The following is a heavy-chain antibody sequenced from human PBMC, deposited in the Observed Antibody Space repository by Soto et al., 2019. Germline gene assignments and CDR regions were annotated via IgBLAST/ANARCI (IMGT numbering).Heavy chain of an antibody. Sequence: GVCLRLSCSASGFAFNIYAIRWVRQAPGKGLEWVAVISHDGTNRYYTDSVRGRFTISRDNSKNTVYLEMDSLRADDTAVYYCARSSGVPTPDFDYWGQGTLVTVSS. J-gene: IGHJ4*02. CDR2: ISHDGTNR. D-gene: IGHD3-3*01. CDR1: GFAFNIYA. CDR3: ARSSGVPTPDFDY. V-gene: IGHV3-30-3*01.